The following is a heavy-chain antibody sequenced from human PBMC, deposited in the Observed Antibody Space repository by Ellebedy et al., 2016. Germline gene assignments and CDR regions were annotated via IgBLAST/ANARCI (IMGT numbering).Heavy chain of an antibody. J-gene: IGHJ3*02. D-gene: IGHD4-17*01. CDR3: ARDRVGLGDYGGAFDT. CDR2: IKQDGSEK. Sequence: GESLKISCAASGSTFSSNAMSWVRQAPGKGLEWVANIKQDGSEKYYVDSVKGRFTISRDNAKNSLYLQMNSLRAEDTAVYYCARDRVGLGDYGGAFDTWGQGTLVTVSS. V-gene: IGHV3-7*01. CDR1: GSTFSSNA.